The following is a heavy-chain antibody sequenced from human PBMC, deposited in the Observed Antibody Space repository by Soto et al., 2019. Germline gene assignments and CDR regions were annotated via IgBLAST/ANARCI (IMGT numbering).Heavy chain of an antibody. J-gene: IGHJ4*02. V-gene: IGHV5-51*01. Sequence: GESLEISCKGSCYSFPNYWIAWVREMPGKSLEWMGIIYAGDSDTRYSPSFQGQVTISADKSIATAYLQWSSLKASDTAMYYCARLGSRLSSGARAADYWGQGTLVTVSS. CDR2: IYAGDSDT. CDR1: CYSFPNYW. D-gene: IGHD3-16*01. CDR3: ARLGSRLSSGARAADY.